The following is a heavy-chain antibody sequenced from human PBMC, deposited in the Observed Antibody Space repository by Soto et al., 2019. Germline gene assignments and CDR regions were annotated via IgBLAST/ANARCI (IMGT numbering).Heavy chain of an antibody. Sequence: SVKVSCKASGGTFSSYAISWVRQAPGQGLEWMGGIIPIFGTANYAQKFQGRVTITADESTSTAYMELSSLRSEDTAVYYCARAGPPHFIEAAGRFDYWGQGTLVTVSS. CDR3: ARAGPPHFIEAAGRFDY. CDR1: GGTFSSYA. V-gene: IGHV1-69*13. CDR2: IIPIFGTA. J-gene: IGHJ4*02. D-gene: IGHD6-13*01.